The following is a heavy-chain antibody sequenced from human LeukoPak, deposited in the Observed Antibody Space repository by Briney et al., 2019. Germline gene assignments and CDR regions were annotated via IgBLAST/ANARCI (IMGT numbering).Heavy chain of an antibody. CDR2: IYSGGST. Sequence: PGGSLRLSCAASGFTFSSYAMSWVRQAPGKGLEWVSVIYSGGSTYYADSVKGRFTISRDNSKNTLYLQMNSLRAEDTAVYYCARVVVPAAIIISRFDPWGQGTLVTVSS. D-gene: IGHD2-2*01. J-gene: IGHJ5*02. V-gene: IGHV3-66*02. CDR1: GFTFSSYA. CDR3: ARVVVPAAIIISRFDP.